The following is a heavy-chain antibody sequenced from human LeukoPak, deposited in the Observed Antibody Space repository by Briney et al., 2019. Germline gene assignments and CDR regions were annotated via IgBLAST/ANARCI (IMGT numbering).Heavy chain of an antibody. CDR1: GFTVSSNY. CDR3: VRMNYVSSGWGAPFDY. Sequence: PGGSLRLSCAASGFTVSSNYMSWVRQAPGKGLEWVSVIYSGGSTYYADSVKGRFTISRDNSKNTLYLQMNSLRTEDTALYYCVRMNYVSSGWGAPFDYWGQGALVTVSS. CDR2: IYSGGST. J-gene: IGHJ4*02. D-gene: IGHD1-7*01. V-gene: IGHV3-53*01.